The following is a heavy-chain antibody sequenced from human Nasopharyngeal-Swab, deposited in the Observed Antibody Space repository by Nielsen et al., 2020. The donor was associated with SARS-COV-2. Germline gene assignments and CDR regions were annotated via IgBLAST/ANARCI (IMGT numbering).Heavy chain of an antibody. CDR1: GFSFSTFW. CDR2: INTDGRRT. CDR3: ARDLGGFGGY. D-gene: IGHD4-23*01. J-gene: IGHJ4*02. V-gene: IGHV3-74*01. Sequence: GGSLRLSYAASGFSFSTFWMHWVRQVPGEGLVWVSRINTDGRRTNYAESVKGRFTISRDNVKNMLYLQMNNLRPEDTAVYYCARDLGGFGGYWGQGTLATVSS.